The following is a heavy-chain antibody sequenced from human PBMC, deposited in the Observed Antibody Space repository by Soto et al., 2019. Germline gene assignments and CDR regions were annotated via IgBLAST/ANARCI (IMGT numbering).Heavy chain of an antibody. CDR3: ARDRGYDILTGSLAKISAFDI. CDR1: GGTFSSYA. D-gene: IGHD3-9*01. Sequence: SVKVSCKASGGTFSSYAISWVRQAPGQGLEWMGGIIPIFGTANYAQKFQGRVTITADESTSTAYMELSSLRSEDAAVYYCARDRGYDILTGSLAKISAFDIWGQGTMVTVSS. J-gene: IGHJ3*02. CDR2: IIPIFGTA. V-gene: IGHV1-69*13.